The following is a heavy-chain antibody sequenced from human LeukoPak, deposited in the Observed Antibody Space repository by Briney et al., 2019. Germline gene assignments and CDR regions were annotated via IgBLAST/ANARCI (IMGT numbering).Heavy chain of an antibody. J-gene: IGHJ6*03. D-gene: IGHD6-13*01. V-gene: IGHV3-53*01. Sequence: PGGSLRLSCAASGLTVSSNYMSWVRQAPGKGLEWVSVIYSGGSTYYADSVKGRFTISRDNSKNTLYLQMNSLRAEDTAVYYCANRGIAGDYYYYMDVWGKGTTVTVSS. CDR1: GLTVSSNY. CDR2: IYSGGST. CDR3: ANRGIAGDYYYYMDV.